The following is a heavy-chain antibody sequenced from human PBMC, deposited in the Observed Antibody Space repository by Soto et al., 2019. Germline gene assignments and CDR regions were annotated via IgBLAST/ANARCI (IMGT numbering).Heavy chain of an antibody. V-gene: IGHV5-51*01. CDR2: IYPDDSDT. CDR1: GYSFARYW. D-gene: IGHD3-22*01. CDR3: ARPLRTGDYYDSSGYLRGNYYYYYGMDV. J-gene: IGHJ6*02. Sequence: PGESLKISCKGSGYSFARYWIGWVRQMPGKGLEWMGIIYPDDSDTRYSPSFQGQVTISADKSISTAYLQWSSLKASDTAMYYCARPLRTGDYYDSSGYLRGNYYYYYGMDVWGQGTTVTVSS.